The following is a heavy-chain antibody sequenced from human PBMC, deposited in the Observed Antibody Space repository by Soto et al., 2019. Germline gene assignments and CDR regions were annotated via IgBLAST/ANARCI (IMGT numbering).Heavy chain of an antibody. CDR2: IDINGRGT. CDR1: GFTLSGHW. D-gene: IGHD4-17*01. J-gene: IGHJ4*02. Sequence: EMQLVESGGGLVQPGGSLRLSCAASGFTLSGHWIHWVRQAPGKGLEWVSRIDINGRGTSYADSVKGRFTISTDNAKNTVYLEMNSLRAEDTAVYYGATVFEFWGQGTLVTVSS. CDR3: ATVFEF. V-gene: IGHV3-74*01.